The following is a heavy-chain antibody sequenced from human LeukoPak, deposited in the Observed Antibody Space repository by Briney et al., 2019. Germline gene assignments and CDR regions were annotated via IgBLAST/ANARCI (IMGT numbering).Heavy chain of an antibody. CDR2: IYYSGST. D-gene: IGHD1-26*01. V-gene: IGHV4-30-4*01. J-gene: IGHJ4*02. CDR1: GGSISSGDYY. Sequence: SETLSLTCTVSGGSISSGDYYWSWIRQPPGKGLEWIGYIYYSGSTYYNPSLKSRVTISVDTSKNQFSLKLSSVTAADTAVYYCARGNPSGSSAAFDYWGQGTLVTVSS. CDR3: ARGNPSGSSAAFDY.